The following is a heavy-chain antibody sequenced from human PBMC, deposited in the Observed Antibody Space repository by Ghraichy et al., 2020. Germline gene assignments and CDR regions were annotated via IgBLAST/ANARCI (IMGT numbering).Heavy chain of an antibody. Sequence: SQTLSLTCTVSGGSISSYYWSWIRQPPGKGLEWIGYIYTSGSTNYNPSLKSRVTISVDTSKNQFSLKLSSVTAADTAVYYCARLTYYGLGDYWGQGTLVTVSS. J-gene: IGHJ4*02. V-gene: IGHV4-4*09. D-gene: IGHD3-10*01. CDR3: ARLTYYGLGDY. CDR2: IYTSGST. CDR1: GGSISSYY.